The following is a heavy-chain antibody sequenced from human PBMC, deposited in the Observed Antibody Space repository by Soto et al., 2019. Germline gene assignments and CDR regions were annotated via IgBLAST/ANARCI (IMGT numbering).Heavy chain of an antibody. J-gene: IGHJ6*02. Sequence: QVQLVQSGAEVKKPRSSVKVSCKASGGTFSSYAISWVRQAPGQGLEWMGGIIPIFGTANYAQKFQGRVTITADESTSTAYMELSSLRSEDTAVYYCARVGDCSSTSCYGTGYYYYYYGMDVWGQGTTVTVSS. V-gene: IGHV1-69*01. CDR2: IIPIFGTA. CDR1: GGTFSSYA. CDR3: ARVGDCSSTSCYGTGYYYYYYGMDV. D-gene: IGHD2-2*01.